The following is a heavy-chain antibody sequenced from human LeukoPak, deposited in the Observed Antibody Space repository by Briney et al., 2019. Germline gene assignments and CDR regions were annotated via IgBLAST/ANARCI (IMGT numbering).Heavy chain of an antibody. V-gene: IGHV1-2*02. D-gene: IGHD2-2*02. CDR3: ATFGSSRVPAAIYRVDFDY. CDR2: INPNSGGT. Sequence: ASVKVSCKASGYTFTGYYMHWVRQAPGQGLGWMGWINPNSGGTNYAQKFQGRVTMTEDTSTDTAYMELSSLRSEDTAVYYCATFGSSRVPAAIYRVDFDYWGQGTLVTVSS. J-gene: IGHJ4*02. CDR1: GYTFTGYY.